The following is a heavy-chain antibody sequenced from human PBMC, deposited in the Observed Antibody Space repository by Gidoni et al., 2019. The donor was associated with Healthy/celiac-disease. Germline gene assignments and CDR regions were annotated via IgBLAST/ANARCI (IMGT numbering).Heavy chain of an antibody. Sequence: QVQRVQSGAEVKKPVASVKVSCKDSRYNFTSYGISWVRHAPGQGLEWMGWISAYNGNTSYAQKLQGRVTMTTDTPPSTAYMELRRLRSDDTAVYYCARARRRGVNWFDPWGQGTLVTVSS. J-gene: IGHJ5*02. D-gene: IGHD3-10*01. V-gene: IGHV1-18*01. CDR2: ISAYNGNT. CDR1: RYNFTSYG. CDR3: ARARRRGVNWFDP.